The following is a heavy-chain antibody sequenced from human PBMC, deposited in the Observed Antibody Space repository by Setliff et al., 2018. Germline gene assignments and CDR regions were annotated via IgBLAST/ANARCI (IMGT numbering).Heavy chain of an antibody. D-gene: IGHD1-1*01. V-gene: IGHV4-4*02. J-gene: IGHJ4*02. CDR1: GGSISSSNW. CDR3: AKGGGRYHSDS. Sequence: PSETLSLTCTVSGGSISSSNWWTWVRQPPGKGLQWIGEIYHSGISNYSPSLKSRVTISIDKSNNQFSLKLTSMAAADTAVYYCAKGGGRYHSDSWGQGNLVTVSS. CDR2: IYHSGIS.